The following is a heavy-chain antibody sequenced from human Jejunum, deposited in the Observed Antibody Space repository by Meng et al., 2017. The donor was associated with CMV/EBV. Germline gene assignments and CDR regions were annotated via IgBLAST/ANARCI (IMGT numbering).Heavy chain of an antibody. CDR1: GYTFTSYD. J-gene: IGHJ4*02. CDR3: ARVEVGITSGDY. D-gene: IGHD1-26*01. V-gene: IGHV1-8*01. Sequence: QAQLVQSGAEVKKPGDSVKVSCKASGYTFTSYDINWVRQGTGQGLEWMGWMNPNRGTTGYAQKFQGRVTMTRNISKSTAYMDLSSLRSEDTAVYYCARVEVGITSGDYWGQGTLVTVSS. CDR2: MNPNRGTT.